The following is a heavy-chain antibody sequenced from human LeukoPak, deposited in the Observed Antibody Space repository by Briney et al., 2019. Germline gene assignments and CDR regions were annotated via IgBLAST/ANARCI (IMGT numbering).Heavy chain of an antibody. CDR3: ARGQVLGTPAAIRGYYYYYGMDV. J-gene: IGHJ6*02. Sequence: GGSLRLSCAASGFTFSADSMSWVRQAPGKGLEWVSSIISSSYMYYADSVKGRFTISRDNAKNSLYLQMNSLRAEDTAVYYCARGQVLGTPAAIRGYYYYYGMDVWGQGTTVTVS. CDR1: GFTFSADS. CDR2: IISSSYM. V-gene: IGHV3-21*01. D-gene: IGHD2-2*02.